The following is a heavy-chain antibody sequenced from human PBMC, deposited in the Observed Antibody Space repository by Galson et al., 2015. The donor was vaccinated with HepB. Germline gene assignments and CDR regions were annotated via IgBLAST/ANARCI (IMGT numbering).Heavy chain of an antibody. CDR2: IWYDGTNK. J-gene: IGHJ4*02. D-gene: IGHD3-10*01. CDR1: GFIFSSYG. Sequence: LRLSYAASGFIFSSYGMHWVRQAPGKGLEWVAVIWYDGTNKYYADSVKGRFTISRDNSKSTLYLQMNSLRVDDTSVYYCARDREVRGVRIDYWGQGTLVTVSS. V-gene: IGHV3-33*08. CDR3: ARDREVRGVRIDY.